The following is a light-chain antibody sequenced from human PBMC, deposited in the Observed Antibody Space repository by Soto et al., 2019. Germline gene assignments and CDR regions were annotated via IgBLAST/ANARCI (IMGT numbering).Light chain of an antibody. Sequence: EIVLTQSPAPLSLSPGERATLSCRASQSVSSYLAWYQLKPGQAPRLLIYDASNRATGVPARFRGSGSGTDFTLTISSLEPEDFAVYFCQQRSNWPITCGQGTRLEIK. CDR3: QQRSNWPIT. CDR2: DAS. V-gene: IGKV3-11*01. J-gene: IGKJ5*01. CDR1: QSVSSY.